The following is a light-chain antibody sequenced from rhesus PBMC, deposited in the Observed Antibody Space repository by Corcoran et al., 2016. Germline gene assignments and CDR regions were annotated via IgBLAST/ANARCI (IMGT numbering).Light chain of an antibody. CDR1: QSVNSN. Sequence: ETVMTQSPATLSLSPGERATLSCRASQSVNSNVAWYHQKPGQPPGLRIYLASNRATGVPDRFSGSVSGTDFPLTISSLDPEDVGIYYCQQYDDWNTFGPGTKLDIK. J-gene: IGKJ3*01. V-gene: IGKV3-35*01. CDR2: LAS. CDR3: QQYDDWNT.